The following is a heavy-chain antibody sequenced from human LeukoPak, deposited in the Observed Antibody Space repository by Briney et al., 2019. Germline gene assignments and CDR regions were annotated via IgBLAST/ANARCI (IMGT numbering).Heavy chain of an antibody. CDR1: GFTFSNAW. CDR3: VAGGNYYTN. V-gene: IGHV3-15*01. CDR2: IKSKIDGETT. J-gene: IGHJ4*02. Sequence: GGSLRLSCAASGFTFSNAWMTWVRQAPGEGLQRVGRIKSKIDGETTDYAAPVKGRFTISRDDSNDMLYLQMDSLKTEDTALYYCVAGGNYYTNWGQGTLVTVSS. D-gene: IGHD1-26*01.